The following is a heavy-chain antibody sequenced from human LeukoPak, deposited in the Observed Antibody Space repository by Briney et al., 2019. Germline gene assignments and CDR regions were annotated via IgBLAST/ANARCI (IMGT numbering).Heavy chain of an antibody. CDR2: INAYNGDT. CDR1: GYPFTSYY. V-gene: IGHV1-18*01. Sequence: AAVNVSCKASGYPFTSYYINWVRQAPGQGLEWMGWINAYNGDTNYAQNLQGRVTMTTDTSTDTAYMELRSLRSDDTAVYYCARDGLSYTNPNNWFDPWGQGTLVTVSS. CDR3: ARDGLSYTNPNNWFDP. J-gene: IGHJ5*02. D-gene: IGHD2-2*02.